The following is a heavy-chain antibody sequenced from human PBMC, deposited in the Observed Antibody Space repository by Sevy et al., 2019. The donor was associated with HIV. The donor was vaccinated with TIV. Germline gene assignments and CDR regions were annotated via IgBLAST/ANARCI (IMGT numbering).Heavy chain of an antibody. D-gene: IGHD3-22*01. CDR1: GYTFTSYG. V-gene: IGHV1-18*01. Sequence: ASVKVSCKASGYTFTSYGISWVRQAPGQGLEWMGWISAYNGNTNYAQKLQGRVTMTTDTSTSTAYMELRSLRSDETAVYYCARDYYDSSGYYYPSYFDIWGQGTMVTVSS. J-gene: IGHJ3*02. CDR2: ISAYNGNT. CDR3: ARDYYDSSGYYYPSYFDI.